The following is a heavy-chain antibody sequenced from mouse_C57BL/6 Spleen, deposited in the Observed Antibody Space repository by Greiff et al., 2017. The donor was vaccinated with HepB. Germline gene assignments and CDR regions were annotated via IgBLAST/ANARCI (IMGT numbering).Heavy chain of an antibody. CDR2: IWSDGST. J-gene: IGHJ4*01. V-gene: IGHV2-6*02. D-gene: IGHD2-4*01. CDR3: ARKYDYDGRGYAMDY. CDR1: GFSLTSYG. Sequence: VQLKESGPGLVAPSQSLSITCTVSGFSLTSYGVHWVRQPPGKGLEWLVVIWSDGSTTYNSALKSRLSISKDNSKSQVFLKMNSLQTDDTAMYYCARKYDYDGRGYAMDYWGQGTSVTVSS.